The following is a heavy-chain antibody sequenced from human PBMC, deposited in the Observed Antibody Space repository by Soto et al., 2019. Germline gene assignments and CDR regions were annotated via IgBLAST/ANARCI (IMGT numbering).Heavy chain of an antibody. Sequence: GASVKVSCPASGGTFSSYAISWVRQAPGQGLGWMGGIIPIFGTANYAQKFQGRVTITADESTSTAYMELSSLRSEDTAVYYCARGSGAAAAGGNDYYGMDVWGQGTTVTVSS. CDR1: GGTFSSYA. V-gene: IGHV1-69*13. CDR2: IIPIFGTA. J-gene: IGHJ6*02. CDR3: ARGSGAAAAGGNDYYGMDV. D-gene: IGHD6-25*01.